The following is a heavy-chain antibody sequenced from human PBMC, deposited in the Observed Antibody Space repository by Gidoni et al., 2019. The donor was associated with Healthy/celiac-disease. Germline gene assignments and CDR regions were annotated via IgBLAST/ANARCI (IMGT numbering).Heavy chain of an antibody. CDR2: IYYSGST. D-gene: IGHD3-3*01. Sequence: QVQLQESGPGLVKPSQTLSLTCTVSGGSISSGGYYWSWIRQHPGKGLEWIGYIYYSGSTYYNPSLKSRVTISVDTSKNQFSLKLSSVTAADTAVYYCARWEIGVAPKYNWFDPWGQGTLVTVSS. V-gene: IGHV4-31*03. J-gene: IGHJ5*02. CDR1: GGSISSGGYY. CDR3: ARWEIGVAPKYNWFDP.